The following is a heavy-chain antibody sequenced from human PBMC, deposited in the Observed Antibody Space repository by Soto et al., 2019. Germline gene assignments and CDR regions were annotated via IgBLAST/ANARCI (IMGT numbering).Heavy chain of an antibody. CDR1: GFTFGNYA. CDR2: ISGGGGGT. CDR3: AKGFIVVVTVLRPDDAFDV. V-gene: IGHV3-23*01. D-gene: IGHD2-21*02. Sequence: DVQLLESGGGLVQPGGSLRLACAASGFTFGNYAINWVRLAPGKGLERVSGISGGGGGTYYADSVEGRLTIFRDTSKNTVFLQMNSLRADDTAVYYCAKGFIVVVTVLRPDDAFDVWGQGTMVTVSS. J-gene: IGHJ3*01.